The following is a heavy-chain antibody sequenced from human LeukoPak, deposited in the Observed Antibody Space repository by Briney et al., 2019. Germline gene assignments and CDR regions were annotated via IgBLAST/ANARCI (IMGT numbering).Heavy chain of an antibody. V-gene: IGHV4-34*01. D-gene: IGHD3-3*01. CDR3: ARKRYLQFLEWKTAPYYYYGMDV. CDR1: GGSFSGYY. Sequence: SETLSLTCAVYGGSFSGYYWSWIRQPPGKGLEWIGEINHSGSTNYNPSLKSRVTISVDTSKNQFSLKLSSVTAADTAVYYCARKRYLQFLEWKTAPYYYYGMDVWGQGTTVTVSS. J-gene: IGHJ6*02. CDR2: INHSGST.